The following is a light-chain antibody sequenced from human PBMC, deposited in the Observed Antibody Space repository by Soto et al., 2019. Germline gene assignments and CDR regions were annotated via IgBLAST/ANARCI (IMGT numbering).Light chain of an antibody. CDR1: QSVSSN. V-gene: IGKV3-15*01. Sequence: EKVMTPSPATLSVSPGERSTLSCMASQSVSSNLAWYQQKPGQANRLLIYGASSSATGIPVRFSGSGSGTEFTLTLSRLQPEELAVYYCQQYNNWPLTFGQGTRRDIK. CDR2: GAS. J-gene: IGKJ5*01. CDR3: QQYNNWPLT.